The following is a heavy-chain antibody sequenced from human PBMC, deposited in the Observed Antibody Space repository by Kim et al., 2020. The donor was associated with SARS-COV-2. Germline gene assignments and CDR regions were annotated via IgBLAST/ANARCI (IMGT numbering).Heavy chain of an antibody. D-gene: IGHD2-21*02. J-gene: IGHJ6*04. V-gene: IGHV3-9*01. CDR2: ISWNSGSI. CDR1: GFTFADHA. Sequence: GGSLRLSCAVSGFTFADHAMHWVRQAPGKGLEWVSGISWNSGSIGYADSVKGRFTISRDNAKSSLYLQMNSLRGEDTALYYCARNMWADVVTAVDVWGKGTTVIVSS. CDR3: ARNMWADVVTAVDV.